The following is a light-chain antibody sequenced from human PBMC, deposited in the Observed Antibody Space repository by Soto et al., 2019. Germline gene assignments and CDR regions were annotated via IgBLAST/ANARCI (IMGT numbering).Light chain of an antibody. V-gene: IGKV1-27*01. Sequence: DIQMTQSPSSLSASIGDRVTITCRARQGISNYLAWYQQKPGKVPQRLIYAASPLQSGVPSRFSASGSGTDFTLTSSRLQPEDVATYYCRKYNSAPVTFGGGTKVEIK. CDR1: QGISNY. CDR2: AAS. J-gene: IGKJ4*01. CDR3: RKYNSAPVT.